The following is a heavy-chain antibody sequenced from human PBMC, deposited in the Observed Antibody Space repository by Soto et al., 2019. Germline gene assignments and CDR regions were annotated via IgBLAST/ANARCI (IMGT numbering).Heavy chain of an antibody. V-gene: IGHV1-69*02. D-gene: IGHD1-1*01. Sequence: QVQLVQSGAEVKKPGSSVKVSCKASGGTFSSYTISWVRQAPGQGLEWMGRIIPILGIANYAKKFQGRVTITADKSTSTAYRELSSLRSEDTVVYYCALGYNWNEYYWGQGTLVTVSS. J-gene: IGHJ4*02. CDR3: ALGYNWNEYY. CDR2: IIPILGIA. CDR1: GGTFSSYT.